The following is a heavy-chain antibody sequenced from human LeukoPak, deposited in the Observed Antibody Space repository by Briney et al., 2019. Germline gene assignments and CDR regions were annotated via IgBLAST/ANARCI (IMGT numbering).Heavy chain of an antibody. CDR2: IYHSGST. CDR1: GGSISSGGYY. V-gene: IGHV4-30-2*01. Sequence: SQTLSLTCTVSGGSISSGGYYWSWIRQPPGTGLEWIGYIYHSGSTYYNPSLKSRVTISVDRSKNQFSLKLSSVTAADTAVYYCAREWGLSEARGAFDIWGQGTMVTVSS. D-gene: IGHD3-10*01. CDR3: AREWGLSEARGAFDI. J-gene: IGHJ3*02.